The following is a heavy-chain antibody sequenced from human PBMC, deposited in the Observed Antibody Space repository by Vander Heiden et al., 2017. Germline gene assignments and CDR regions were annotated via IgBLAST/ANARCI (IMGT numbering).Heavy chain of an antibody. V-gene: IGHV4-59*01. CDR1: GDSISTYY. D-gene: IGHD6-25*01. CDR3: ARGPLDSGYTYFDS. Sequence: QVQLQGSGPGLVTPSETLSLTCTVSGDSISTYYWSWIRQSPGKGLEWIGYVHYTGNANYHSSLKSRVTISVDTSKNQFSLRVNSVTAADTAVYYCARGPLDSGYTYFDSWGQGPLVTVSS. CDR2: VHYTGNA. J-gene: IGHJ4*02.